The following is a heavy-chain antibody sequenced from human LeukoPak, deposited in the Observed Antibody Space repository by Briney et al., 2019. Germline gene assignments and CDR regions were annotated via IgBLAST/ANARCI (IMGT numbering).Heavy chain of an antibody. J-gene: IGHJ6*03. D-gene: IGHD3-10*02. CDR3: AELGITMIGGV. CDR2: ISSSGSTI. Sequence: GGSLRLSCAASGFTFSSYSMNWVRQAPGKGLEWVSYISSSGSTIYYADSVKGRFTISRDNAKNSLHLQMSSLRAEDTAVYYCAELGITMIGGVWGKGTTVTISS. V-gene: IGHV3-48*04. CDR1: GFTFSSYS.